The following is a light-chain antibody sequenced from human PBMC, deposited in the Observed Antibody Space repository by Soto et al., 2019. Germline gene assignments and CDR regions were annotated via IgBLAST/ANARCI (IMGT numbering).Light chain of an antibody. CDR3: LLSYSGARV. CDR2: DAF. J-gene: IGLJ3*02. CDR1: TGAVTSGHY. Sequence: QAVVTQEPSLTVSQGGTVTHTCGSSTGAVTSGHYPYWFQQKPGQAPKTLIYDAFNKYSWTPARFSGSLLGGTAALTLSGAQPEDEADYYCLLSYSGARVFGGGTKLTVL. V-gene: IGLV7-46*01.